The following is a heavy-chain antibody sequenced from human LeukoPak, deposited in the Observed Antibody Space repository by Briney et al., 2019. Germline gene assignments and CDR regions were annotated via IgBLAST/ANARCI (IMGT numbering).Heavy chain of an antibody. V-gene: IGHV4-39*01. Sequence: PSETLSLTCTVSGGFISSSSYYWGWIRQPPGKGLGWIGSIYYSGSTFYNPSLKSRVTISVDTSKNQFSLKLSSVTAADTAVYYCATQKWELLFDYWGQGTLVTVSS. D-gene: IGHD1-26*01. CDR2: IYYSGST. CDR3: ATQKWELLFDY. J-gene: IGHJ4*02. CDR1: GGFISSSSYY.